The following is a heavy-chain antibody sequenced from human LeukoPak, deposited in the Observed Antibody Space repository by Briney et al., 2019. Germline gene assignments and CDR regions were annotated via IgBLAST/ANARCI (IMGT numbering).Heavy chain of an antibody. J-gene: IGHJ6*02. CDR2: VIPIFGTA. D-gene: IGHD3-10*01. V-gene: IGHV1-69*13. CDR1: GGTFSSYA. Sequence: GASVTVSCKASGGTFSSYAISWVRQAPGQGLEWMGGVIPIFGTANYAQKFQGRVTITADESTSTAYMELSSLRSEDTAVYYCARAGSALWFGEFLYYYYGMDVWGQGTTVTVSS. CDR3: ARAGSALWFGEFLYYYYGMDV.